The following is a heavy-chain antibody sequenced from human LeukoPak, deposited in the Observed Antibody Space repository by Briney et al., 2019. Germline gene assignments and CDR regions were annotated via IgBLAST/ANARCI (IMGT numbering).Heavy chain of an antibody. CDR3: ARRVAYSSSWLYGMDV. J-gene: IGHJ6*02. CDR1: GGTFSSYA. V-gene: IGHV1-69*13. Sequence: SVKVSCKASGGTFSSYAISWVRQAPGQGLESMGGIIPIFGTANYAQKFQGRVTITADESTSTAYMELSSLRSEDTAVYYCARRVAYSSSWLYGMDVWGQGTTVTVSS. D-gene: IGHD6-13*01. CDR2: IIPIFGTA.